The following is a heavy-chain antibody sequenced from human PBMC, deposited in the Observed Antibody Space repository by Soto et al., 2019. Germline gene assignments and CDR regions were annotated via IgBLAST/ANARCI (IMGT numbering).Heavy chain of an antibody. V-gene: IGHV1-69*01. CDR2: IIPIFGTA. CDR3: GGEWRYCSGGSCYGFDY. Sequence: QVQLVQSGAEVKKPGSSVKVSCKASGGTFSSYAISWVRQAPGQGLEWMGGIIPIFGTANYAQKFQGRVTITADETTSTGYMEASSLRTEDTAVYYLGGEWRYCSGGSCYGFDYWGQGTLVTVSS. D-gene: IGHD2-15*01. CDR1: GGTFSSYA. J-gene: IGHJ4*02.